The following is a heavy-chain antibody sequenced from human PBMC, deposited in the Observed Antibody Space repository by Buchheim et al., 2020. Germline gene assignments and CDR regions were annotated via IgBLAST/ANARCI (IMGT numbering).Heavy chain of an antibody. V-gene: IGHV3-23*01. J-gene: IGHJ2*01. CDR1: GFTFSSYA. CDR2: ISGSGSST. Sequence: EVQLLESGGGLVQPGGSLRLSCAASGFTFSSYAMSWVRQAPGKGLEWVSTISGSGSSTYYADSVKGRFTISRDDSKHTLSLQVNSLRAEDTAVYYCAKEVYGDYRFVWYFDLWGRGTL. CDR3: AKEVYGDYRFVWYFDL. D-gene: IGHD4-17*01.